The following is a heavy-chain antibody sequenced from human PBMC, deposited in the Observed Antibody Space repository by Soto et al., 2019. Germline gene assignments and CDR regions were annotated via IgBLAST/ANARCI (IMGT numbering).Heavy chain of an antibody. CDR2: IYYSGST. CDR1: GGSISSGGYY. CDR3: ARGKGRIVVVPAALPGRFDY. V-gene: IGHV4-31*03. J-gene: IGHJ4*02. Sequence: SETLSLTCTVSGGSISSGGYYWSWIRQHPGKGLEWIGYIYYSGSTYYNPSLKSRVTISVDTSKNQFSLKLSSVTAADTAVYYCARGKGRIVVVPAALPGRFDYWGQGTLVTVSS. D-gene: IGHD2-2*01.